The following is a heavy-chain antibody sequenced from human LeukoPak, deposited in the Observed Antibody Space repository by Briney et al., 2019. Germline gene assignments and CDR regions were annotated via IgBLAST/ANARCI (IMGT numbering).Heavy chain of an antibody. CDR1: GFTFSSYS. Sequence: GESLRLSCAASGFTFSSYSMNWVRQAPGKGLEWVSSISSSSSYIYYADSVKGRFTISRDNAKNSLYLQMNSLRAEDTAVYYCVRDSYYDYVWGSYRYYYYYYMDVWGKGTTVTVSS. CDR3: VRDSYYDYVWGSYRYYYYYYMDV. V-gene: IGHV3-21*01. J-gene: IGHJ6*03. D-gene: IGHD3-16*02. CDR2: ISSSSSYI.